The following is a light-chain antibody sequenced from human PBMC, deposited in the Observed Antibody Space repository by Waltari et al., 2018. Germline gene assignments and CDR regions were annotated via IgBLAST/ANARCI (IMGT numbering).Light chain of an antibody. CDR1: QSVSSY. V-gene: IGKV3-11*01. Sequence: EIVLTQSQPTLSLSPGERATLSCRASQSVSSYLPLYQQKPGQAPRLLIYDASNRDTGIAGRFSGSGCGTDFTLAISSIVPEDFAAYYWQQRSSWRLTFGGGTKVEIK. J-gene: IGKJ4*01. CDR2: DAS. CDR3: QQRSSWRLT.